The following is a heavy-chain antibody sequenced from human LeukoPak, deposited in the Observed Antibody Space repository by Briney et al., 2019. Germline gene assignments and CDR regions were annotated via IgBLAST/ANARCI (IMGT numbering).Heavy chain of an antibody. J-gene: IGHJ4*02. D-gene: IGHD6-19*01. CDR2: IWYDGSEK. Sequence: GGSLRLSCAASGFTFSVYGMHWVRQAPGKGLEWVAIIWYDGSEKYYADSVKGRFTISRDNSKNTLDLQMNSLRAEDTAVYYCARAARYSSGGYYFDYWGPGTLVTVSS. V-gene: IGHV3-33*01. CDR1: GFTFSVYG. CDR3: ARAARYSSGGYYFDY.